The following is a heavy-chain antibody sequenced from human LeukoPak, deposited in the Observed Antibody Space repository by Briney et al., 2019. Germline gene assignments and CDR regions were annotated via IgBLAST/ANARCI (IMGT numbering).Heavy chain of an antibody. V-gene: IGHV1-69*13. J-gene: IGHJ4*02. CDR1: GGTFSSYA. CDR3: ARGQDYYGSGSYYCFDY. Sequence: GASVTVSCKASGGTFSSYAINWVRQAPGQGLEWMGGIIPIFGTANYAQKFQGRVTITADESTSTAYMELSSLRSEDTAVYYCARGQDYYGSGSYYCFDYWGQGTLVTVSS. D-gene: IGHD3-10*01. CDR2: IIPIFGTA.